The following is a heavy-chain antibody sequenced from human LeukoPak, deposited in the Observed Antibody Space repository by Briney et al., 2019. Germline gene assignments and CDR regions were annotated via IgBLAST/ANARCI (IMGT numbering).Heavy chain of an antibody. V-gene: IGHV3-7*01. J-gene: IGHJ4*02. CDR2: IKKDGSEK. CDR1: GFTFSSYY. Sequence: GGSLRLSCAASGFTFSSYYMSWVRQAPGKVLEWVANIKKDGSEKYYVDSVKGRFTISRDNAKNSLYLQMNSLRAADTAVYYCARDSPSSMIINGFFDYWGLGTQVTVSS. D-gene: IGHD2-2*01. CDR3: ARDSPSSMIINGFFDY.